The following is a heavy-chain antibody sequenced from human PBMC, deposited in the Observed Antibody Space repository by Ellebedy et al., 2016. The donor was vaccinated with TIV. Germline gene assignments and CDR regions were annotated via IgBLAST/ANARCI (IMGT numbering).Heavy chain of an antibody. V-gene: IGHV4-34*01. CDR2: MNQSGNT. CDR3: AGGRSGWYYFDY. D-gene: IGHD6-19*01. CDR1: GGSLRGYY. J-gene: IGHJ4*02. Sequence: SETLSLTFAAFGGSLRGYYWSWVRQPPGGGLEWVGEMNQSGNTNYNPSLKSRVTITVDTSKNHFSLRLSSVTAADTAVYYGAGGRSGWYYFDYWGQGTLVTVSS.